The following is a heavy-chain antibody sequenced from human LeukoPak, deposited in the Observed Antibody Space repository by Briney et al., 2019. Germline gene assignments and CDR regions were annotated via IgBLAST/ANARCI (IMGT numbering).Heavy chain of an antibody. CDR3: ASHPQGYSGYLY. J-gene: IGHJ4*02. D-gene: IGHD5-12*01. CDR2: INPSGGST. CDR1: GYTFTTYY. V-gene: IGHV1-46*01. Sequence: GASVKLSCKTSGYTFTTYYMPWVRQAPGQGLEWMGIINPSGGSTSYAQRFQGRVTMTRDTSTSTVYMELSSLTSEDTAVYYCASHPQGYSGYLYWGQGTLVTVSS.